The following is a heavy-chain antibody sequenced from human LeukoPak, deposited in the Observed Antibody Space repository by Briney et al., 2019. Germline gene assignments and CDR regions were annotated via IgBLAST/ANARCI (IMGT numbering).Heavy chain of an antibody. V-gene: IGHV4-59*01. Sequence: AETLSLTCTVSGGSISSYYWSWIRQPPGKGLEWIGYIDYSGSTNYNPSLKSRVTISVDTSKNQFSLKLSSVTAADTAVYYCARDRGPYDFWSGRRKYNWFDPWGQGTLVTVSS. J-gene: IGHJ5*02. CDR3: ARDRGPYDFWSGRRKYNWFDP. CDR2: IDYSGST. CDR1: GGSISSYY. D-gene: IGHD3-3*01.